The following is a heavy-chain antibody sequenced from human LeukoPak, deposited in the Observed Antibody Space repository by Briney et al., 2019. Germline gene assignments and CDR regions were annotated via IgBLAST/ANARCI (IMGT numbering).Heavy chain of an antibody. Sequence: GASVKVSCKASGYTFTGYTLHWVGPAPGQGLEWMGWINPNSGGTNYAQKFQGRVTMTRDTSISTAYMELSRLRSDDTAVYYCARDLADIVVVPAAPDYWGQGTLVTVSS. CDR1: GYTFTGYT. CDR2: INPNSGGT. V-gene: IGHV1-2*02. CDR3: ARDLADIVVVPAAPDY. J-gene: IGHJ4*02. D-gene: IGHD2-2*01.